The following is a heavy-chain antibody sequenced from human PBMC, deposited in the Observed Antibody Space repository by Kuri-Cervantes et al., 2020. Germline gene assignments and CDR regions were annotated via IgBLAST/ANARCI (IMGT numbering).Heavy chain of an antibody. Sequence: GESLKISWAASGFTFDDYTMHWVRQAPGKGLEWVSLISWDGGSTYYADSVKGRFTISRDNSKNSLYLQMNSLTTDDTALYYCAKEGGTLLAVTTGAFDYWGQGTLVTVSS. V-gene: IGHV3-43*01. CDR1: GFTFDDYT. CDR3: AKEGGTLLAVTTGAFDY. CDR2: ISWDGGST. J-gene: IGHJ4*02. D-gene: IGHD4-11*01.